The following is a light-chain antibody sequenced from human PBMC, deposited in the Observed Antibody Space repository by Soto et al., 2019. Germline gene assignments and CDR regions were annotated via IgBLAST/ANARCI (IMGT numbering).Light chain of an antibody. CDR1: SSDAGAYIY. Sequence: QSALTQPRSVSGSPGQSVTFSCTGTSSDAGAYIYVSWYQQHPGKAPKLIIYDVIKRPSGVPDRFSGSKPGNTASLTISGLQAEDEADYYCCSYAGSYTHVFGTGTKVTVL. CDR3: CSYAGSYTHV. V-gene: IGLV2-11*01. J-gene: IGLJ1*01. CDR2: DVI.